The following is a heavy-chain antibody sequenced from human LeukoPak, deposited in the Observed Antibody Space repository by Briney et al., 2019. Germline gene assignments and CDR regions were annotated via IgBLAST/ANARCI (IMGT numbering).Heavy chain of an antibody. CDR2: ISGSGGST. J-gene: IGHJ5*02. V-gene: IGHV3-23*01. CDR3: AKDVSTVAARYNWFDP. CDR1: GFTFSSYA. Sequence: HPGGSLRLSCAASGFTFSSYAMSWVRQAPGKGLEWVSAISGSGGSTYYADSVKGRFTISRDNSKNTLYLQMNSLRAEDTAVYYCAKDVSTVAARYNWFDPWGQGTLVTVSS. D-gene: IGHD6-6*01.